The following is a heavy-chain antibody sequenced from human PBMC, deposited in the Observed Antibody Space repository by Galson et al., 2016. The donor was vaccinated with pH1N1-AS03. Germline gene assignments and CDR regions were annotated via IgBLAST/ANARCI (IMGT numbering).Heavy chain of an antibody. CDR2: IIPIFGTS. V-gene: IGHV1-69*13. CDR1: GGTFISYV. CDR3: AREGSYGDTYYYHYGMDV. D-gene: IGHD4-17*01. Sequence: SVKVSCKASGGTFISYVISWVRQAPGQGLEWMGEIIPIFGTSNYAQRFQGRVTITADESTSTAYMELSSLRSDDTAVYYCAREGSYGDTYYYHYGMDVWGQGTTVTVSS. J-gene: IGHJ6*02.